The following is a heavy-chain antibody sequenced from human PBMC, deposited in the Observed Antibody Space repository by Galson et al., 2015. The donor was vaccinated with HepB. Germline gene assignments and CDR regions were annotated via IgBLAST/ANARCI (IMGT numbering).Heavy chain of an antibody. CDR3: AKDGYHTTFSGSYLSVGYFDY. Sequence: SLRLSCAASGFTFSSYAMSWVRQAPGKGLEWVSAISGSGGSTYYADSVKGRFTISRDNSKNTLYLQMNSLRAEDTAVYYCAKDGYHTTFSGSYLSVGYFDYWGQGTLVTVSS. V-gene: IGHV3-23*01. CDR1: GFTFSSYA. J-gene: IGHJ4*02. D-gene: IGHD1-26*01. CDR2: ISGSGGST.